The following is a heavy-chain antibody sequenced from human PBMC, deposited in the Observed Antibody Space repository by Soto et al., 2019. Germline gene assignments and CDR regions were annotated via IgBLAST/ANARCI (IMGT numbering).Heavy chain of an antibody. D-gene: IGHD6-19*01. Sequence: QVQLVQSGAEVKKPGSSVKVSCKASGGTFSSYAISWVRQAPGQGLEWMGGIIPIVGTANYAQKFQGRVTINADESTSTAYMELSSRISEDTAVYYCARERTGIAVAGNSELDYWGQGTLVTVSS. CDR3: ARERTGIAVAGNSELDY. CDR1: GGTFSSYA. J-gene: IGHJ4*02. V-gene: IGHV1-69*01. CDR2: IIPIVGTA.